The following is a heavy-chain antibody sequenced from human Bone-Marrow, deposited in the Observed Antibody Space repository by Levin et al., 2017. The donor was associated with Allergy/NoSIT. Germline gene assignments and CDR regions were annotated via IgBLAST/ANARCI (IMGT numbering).Heavy chain of an antibody. V-gene: IGHV3-11*01. D-gene: IGHD2-15*01. CDR1: RFTFSDNY. J-gene: IGHJ4*02. CDR2: ISSGGSTK. Sequence: LSLTCAASRFTFSDNYMSWIRQAPGKGLEWLSYISSGGSTKHYADSVKGRFTISRDNAKNSLYLQMNSLRAEDTAVYYCASGRGHCIDGSCDLDYWGQGTLVTVSS. CDR3: ASGRGHCIDGSCDLDY.